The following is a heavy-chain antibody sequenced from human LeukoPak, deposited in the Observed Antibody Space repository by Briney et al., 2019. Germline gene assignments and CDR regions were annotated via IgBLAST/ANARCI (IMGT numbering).Heavy chain of an antibody. Sequence: ASVRVSCAASGDTFTSYAMHGVRQAPRQRLEWMGWINAGNGNTKYSQKFQGRVTITRDTSASTAYMELSSLRSEDTAVYYCAREDIAVAADYWGQGTLVTVSS. CDR2: INAGNGNT. J-gene: IGHJ4*02. CDR3: AREDIAVAADY. CDR1: GDTFTSYA. D-gene: IGHD6-19*01. V-gene: IGHV1-3*01.